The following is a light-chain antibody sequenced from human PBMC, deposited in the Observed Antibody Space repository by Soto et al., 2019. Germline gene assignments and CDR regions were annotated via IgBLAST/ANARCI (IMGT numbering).Light chain of an antibody. CDR2: EGS. CDR3: CSYAGSSIPYV. J-gene: IGLJ1*01. V-gene: IGLV2-23*01. CDR1: STDVGGYNY. Sequence: QSVLTQPASVSGSPGQSITISCTGTSTDVGGYNYVSWYQQQPGQAPKLMIYEGSKRPSGVSNRFSGSKSGNTASLTISGLQAEDEADYYCCSYAGSSIPYVFGTGTKVTVL.